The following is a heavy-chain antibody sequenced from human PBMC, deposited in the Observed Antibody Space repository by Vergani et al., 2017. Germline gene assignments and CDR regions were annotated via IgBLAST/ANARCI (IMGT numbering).Heavy chain of an antibody. CDR2: IYYTGSA. J-gene: IGHJ6*02. V-gene: IGHV4-39*01. CDR3: ERLDSGHYDASYYGLDV. CDR1: GGSISSSSHF. Sequence: QLQLHKSGPGLVKPSETLSLTCTLSGGSISSSSHFWGWLRQTPGKGLEWIGSIYYTGSAYYNPSLKSRVTISVDASKNQFSLKLNSVTAAGSAVYYCERLDSGHYDASYYGLDVWGQ. D-gene: IGHD3-16*01.